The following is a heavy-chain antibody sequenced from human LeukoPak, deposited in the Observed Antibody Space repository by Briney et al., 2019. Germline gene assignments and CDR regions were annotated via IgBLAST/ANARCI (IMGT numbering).Heavy chain of an antibody. CDR1: GYTLTELS. Sequence: ASVKVSCKVSGYTLTELSMHWVRQAPGEGLEWMGGFDPEDGETIYAQKFQGRVTMTEDTSTDTAYMELSSLRSEDTAVYYCATASPRTYYFDYWGQGTLVTVSS. CDR3: ATASPRTYYFDY. CDR2: FDPEDGET. D-gene: IGHD1-14*01. J-gene: IGHJ4*02. V-gene: IGHV1-24*01.